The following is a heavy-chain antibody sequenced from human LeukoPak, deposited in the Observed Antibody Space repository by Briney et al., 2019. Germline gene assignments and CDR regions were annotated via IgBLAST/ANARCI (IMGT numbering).Heavy chain of an antibody. CDR2: INHSGST. D-gene: IGHD6-6*01. Sequence: KASETLSLTCAVYGASFSGYYWSWIRQPPGKGLEWIGEINHSGSTKYNPSLKSRVTISEDTSKHQFSLKLSSVTAADTAVYYCARGQYSSSPVFDFWGQGTLVTVSS. CDR3: ARGQYSSSPVFDF. CDR1: GASFSGYY. J-gene: IGHJ4*02. V-gene: IGHV4-34*01.